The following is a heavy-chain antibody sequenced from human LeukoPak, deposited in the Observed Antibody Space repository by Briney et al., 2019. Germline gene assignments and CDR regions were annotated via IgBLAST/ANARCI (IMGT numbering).Heavy chain of an antibody. CDR2: IYHSGST. CDR1: GFTFSSYA. V-gene: IGHV4-30-2*01. J-gene: IGHJ4*02. CDR3: ARGAGYSYGSTHFDY. D-gene: IGHD5-18*01. Sequence: LRLSCAASGFTFSSYAMSWVRQAPGKGLEWIGYIYHSGSTYYNPSLKSRVTISVDRSKNQFSLKLSSVTAADTAVYYCARGAGYSYGSTHFDYWGQGTLVTVSS.